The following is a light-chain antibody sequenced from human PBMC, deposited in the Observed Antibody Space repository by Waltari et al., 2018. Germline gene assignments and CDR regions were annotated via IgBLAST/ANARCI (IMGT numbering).Light chain of an antibody. CDR1: SSNIGSNT. CDR3: AAWDDSLNGFV. J-gene: IGLJ1*01. Sequence: QSVLTQPPSASGTPGQRVIISCSGSSSNIGSNTVNLYQQLPGTAPKVLVYSNNQRPSGVPARFSGSKSATSASLAISGLQSEDEADYYCAAWDDSLNGFVFGTGTRFTVL. CDR2: SNN. V-gene: IGLV1-44*01.